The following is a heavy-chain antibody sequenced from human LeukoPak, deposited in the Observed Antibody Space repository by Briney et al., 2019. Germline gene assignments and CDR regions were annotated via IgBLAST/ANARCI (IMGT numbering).Heavy chain of an antibody. CDR1: GVSISSYY. CDR2: IYYSGST. D-gene: IGHD2-2*01. J-gene: IGHJ4*02. V-gene: IGHV4-59*12. CDR3: ARGNVCSSTSCYEDY. Sequence: SETLSLTCTVSGVSISSYYWSWIRQAPGKGLEWIGYIYYSGSTNYNPSLKSRVTISVDTSKNQFSLKLSSVTAADTAVYYCARGNVCSSTSCYEDYWGQGTLVTVSS.